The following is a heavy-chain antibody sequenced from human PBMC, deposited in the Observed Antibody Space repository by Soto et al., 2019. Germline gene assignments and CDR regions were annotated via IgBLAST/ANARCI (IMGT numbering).Heavy chain of an antibody. CDR3: ARESRITIFGVVTTDQVFYAFDI. CDR2: INPNSGGT. V-gene: IGHV1-2*04. CDR1: GYTFTGYY. Sequence: QVQLVQSGAEVKKPGASVKVSCKASGYTFTGYYMHWVRQAPGQGLEWMGWINPNSGGTNYAQKFQGWVTGTRYTSITTAYMELSRLRSDDTAVYYYARESRITIFGVVTTDQVFYAFDIWGQGTMVTVSS. J-gene: IGHJ3*02. D-gene: IGHD3-3*01.